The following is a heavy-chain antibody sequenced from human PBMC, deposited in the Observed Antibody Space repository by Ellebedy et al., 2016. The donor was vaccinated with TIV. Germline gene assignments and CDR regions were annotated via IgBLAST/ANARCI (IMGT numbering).Heavy chain of an antibody. J-gene: IGHJ4*02. D-gene: IGHD4-17*01. CDR1: GGSISSGSYY. CDR2: IYTSGST. V-gene: IGHV4-61*02. CDR3: AREYGDYDY. Sequence: SETLSLTXTVFGGSISSGSYYWSWIRQPAGKGLEWIGRIYTSGSTNYNPSLKSRVTMSVDTSKNQFSLKLSSVTAADTAVYYCAREYGDYDYWGQGTLVTVSS.